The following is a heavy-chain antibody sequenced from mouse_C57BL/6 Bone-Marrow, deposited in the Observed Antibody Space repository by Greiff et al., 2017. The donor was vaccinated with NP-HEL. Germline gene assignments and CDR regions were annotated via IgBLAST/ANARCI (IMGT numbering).Heavy chain of an antibody. CDR2: IHPNSGST. CDR1: GYTFTSYW. J-gene: IGHJ2*01. V-gene: IGHV1-64*01. CDR3: ARRGYYFDY. Sequence: QVQLQQPGAELVKPGASVKLSCKASGYTFTSYWMHWVKQRPGQGLEWIGMIHPNSGSTNYNEKFKSKATLTVDKSSSTAYMQLSSQTSEDSAVYYCARRGYYFDYWGQGTTLTVSS.